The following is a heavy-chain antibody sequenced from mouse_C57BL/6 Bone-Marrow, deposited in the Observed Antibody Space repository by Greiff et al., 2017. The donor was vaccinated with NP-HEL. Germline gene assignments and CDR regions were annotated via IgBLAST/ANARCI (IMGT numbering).Heavy chain of an antibody. J-gene: IGHJ2*01. V-gene: IGHV15-2*01. CDR1: DSAVFPIAY. CDR2: ILPIICRP. Sequence: QVQLQQSGSELRSPGSSVKLSCTYFDSAVFPIAYLSLVRQKPGHGFEWIGGILPIICRPIYGEKFEDKATLDADTLSNTAYLELNSLTSEDSAIYYCARLYYYGSSFDYWGQGTTLTVSS. CDR3: ARLYYYGSSFDY. D-gene: IGHD1-1*01.